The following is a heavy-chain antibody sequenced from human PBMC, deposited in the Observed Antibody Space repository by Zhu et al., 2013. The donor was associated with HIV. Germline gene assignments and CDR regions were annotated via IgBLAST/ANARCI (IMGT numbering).Heavy chain of an antibody. CDR3: AREGASSSWLAVNDAFDI. CDR1: GYTFTSYY. J-gene: IGHJ3*02. V-gene: IGHV1-46*01. Sequence: QVQLVQSGAEVKKPGASVKVSCKASGYTFTSYYMHWVRQAPGQGLEWMGIINPSGGSTSYAQKFQGRVTMTRDTSTSTVYMELSSLRSEDTAVYYCAREGASSSWLAVNDAFDIWAKGQWSPSLQ. D-gene: IGHD6-13*01. CDR2: INPSGGST.